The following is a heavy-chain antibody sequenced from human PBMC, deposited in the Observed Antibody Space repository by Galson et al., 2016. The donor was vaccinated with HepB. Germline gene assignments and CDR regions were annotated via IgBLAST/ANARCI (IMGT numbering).Heavy chain of an antibody. Sequence: SLRLSCAASGFPFSRYWLHWVRQVPGKGLVWVSRINRDGSSRNYVDSVKGRFTISRDNAESTLYLQMNSLSVEDTALYYCAVSMGGAFDWYDYLDDWGQETLVAVTS. D-gene: IGHD3-9*01. CDR3: AVSMGGAFDWYDYLDD. J-gene: IGHJ4*02. V-gene: IGHV3-74*01. CDR1: GFPFSRYW. CDR2: INRDGSSR.